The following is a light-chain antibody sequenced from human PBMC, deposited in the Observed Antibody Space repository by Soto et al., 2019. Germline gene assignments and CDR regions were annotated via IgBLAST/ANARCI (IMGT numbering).Light chain of an antibody. V-gene: IGKV1-39*01. CDR3: QQSYSSPPT. CDR1: QSISNH. CDR2: AAS. Sequence: DIQMTQSPSSLSASVEDRVIITCRASQSISNHLNCYQQKPGKAPKLLIFAASSLQSVVPSRFSGSRSGPDFTLTISSLQPEDFATYYCQQSYSSPPTFGQGTKVDI. J-gene: IGKJ1*01.